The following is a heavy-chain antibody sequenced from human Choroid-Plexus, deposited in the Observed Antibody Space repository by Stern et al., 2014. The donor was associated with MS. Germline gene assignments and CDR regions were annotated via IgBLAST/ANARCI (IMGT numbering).Heavy chain of an antibody. J-gene: IGHJ4*02. CDR2: ISYDGSK. CDR1: GFSFSSFG. CDR3: AKDRQYLTFFFDF. V-gene: IGHV3-30*18. Sequence: VQLVESGGGVVQPGRPLRLSCAASGFSFSSFGMHWVRQAPGKGLEWVALISYDGSKDYADSVKGRFDISRDKSKNTLYLQMNSLRAEDTAVYYCAKDRQYLTFFFDFWGQGSLVTVSS. D-gene: IGHD2/OR15-2a*01.